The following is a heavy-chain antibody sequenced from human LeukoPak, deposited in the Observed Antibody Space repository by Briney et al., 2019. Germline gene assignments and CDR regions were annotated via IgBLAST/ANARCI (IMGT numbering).Heavy chain of an antibody. CDR3: ASSGRWLQITDY. J-gene: IGHJ4*02. D-gene: IGHD5-24*01. V-gene: IGHV3-23*01. CDR2: ISGSGGST. Sequence: GGSLRLSCAASGFTFSSYAMSWVRQAPGKGLEWVSAISGSGGSTYYADSVKGQFTISRDNSKNTLYLQMNSLRAEDTAVYYCASSGRWLQITDYWGQGTLVTVSS. CDR1: GFTFSSYA.